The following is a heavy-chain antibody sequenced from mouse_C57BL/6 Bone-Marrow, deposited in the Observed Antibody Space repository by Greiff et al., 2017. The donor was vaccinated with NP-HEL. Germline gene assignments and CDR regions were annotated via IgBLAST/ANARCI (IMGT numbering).Heavy chain of an antibody. CDR1: GYTFTSYW. CDR3: ARSLDGYYVDY. V-gene: IGHV1-55*01. J-gene: IGHJ2*01. Sequence: QVQLKQSGAELVKPGASVKMSCKASGYTFTSYWITWVKQRPGQGLEWIGDIYPGSGSTNYNEKFKSKATLTVDTSSSTAYMQLSSLTSEDSAVYYCARSLDGYYVDYWGQGTTLTVSS. D-gene: IGHD2-3*01. CDR2: IYPGSGST.